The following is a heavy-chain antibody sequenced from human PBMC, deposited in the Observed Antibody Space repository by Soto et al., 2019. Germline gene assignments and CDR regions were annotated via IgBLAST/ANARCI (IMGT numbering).Heavy chain of an antibody. J-gene: IGHJ4*02. CDR2: IYDSESA. CDR3: ARASSSSSAADY. V-gene: IGHV4-31*03. D-gene: IGHD6-6*01. CDR1: GESISSGGYY. Sequence: QVQLQESGPELVKASQTLSLICSVSGESISSGGYYWSWIRHHPGKGLEWIGYIYDSESAYYNPSLKSRVTISMDTSKNHFAMKLSSVTAADTAVYYCARASSSSSAADYWGQGTLITVSS.